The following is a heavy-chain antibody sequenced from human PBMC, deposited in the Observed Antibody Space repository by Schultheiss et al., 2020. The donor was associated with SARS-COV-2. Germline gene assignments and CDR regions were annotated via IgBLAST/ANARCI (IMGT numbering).Heavy chain of an antibody. CDR1: GGSVSSGSYY. V-gene: IGHV4-61*01. CDR3: ARDGGAIFGVVGGYYYYGMDV. J-gene: IGHJ6*02. CDR2: IYYSGST. D-gene: IGHD3-3*01. Sequence: GSLRLSCTVSGGSVSSGSYYWSWIRQPPGKGLEWIGYIYYSGSTNYNPSLKSRVTMSVDTSKNQFSLKLSSVTAADTAVYYCARDGGAIFGVVGGYYYYGMDVWGQGTTVTVSS.